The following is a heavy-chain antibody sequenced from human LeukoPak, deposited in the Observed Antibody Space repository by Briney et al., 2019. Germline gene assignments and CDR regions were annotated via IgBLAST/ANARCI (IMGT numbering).Heavy chain of an antibody. CDR1: GGSFSGYY. V-gene: IGHV4-34*01. J-gene: IGHJ3*02. Sequence: SETLSLTCAVNGGSFSGYYWSWIRQPPGKGLEWIGEINHSGGTNYNPSLKSRVTISVDTSKNQFSLKLSSVTAADTAVYYCARANQQLDAFDIWGQGTMVTVSS. CDR3: ARANQQLDAFDI. CDR2: INHSGGT. D-gene: IGHD6-13*01.